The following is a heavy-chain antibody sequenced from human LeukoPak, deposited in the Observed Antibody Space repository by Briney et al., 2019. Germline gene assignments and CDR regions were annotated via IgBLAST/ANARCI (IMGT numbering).Heavy chain of an antibody. D-gene: IGHD1-26*01. V-gene: IGHV4-30-2*01. CDR1: GGSISSGGYS. CDR3: ARGGSYYVVEAFDI. Sequence: SETLSLTCAVSGGSISSGGYSWSWIRQPPGKGLEWIGYIYHSGSTYYNPSLKSRVTISVDTSKNQFSLKLSSVTAADTAVYYCARGGSYYVVEAFDIWGQGTMVTVSS. J-gene: IGHJ3*02. CDR2: IYHSGST.